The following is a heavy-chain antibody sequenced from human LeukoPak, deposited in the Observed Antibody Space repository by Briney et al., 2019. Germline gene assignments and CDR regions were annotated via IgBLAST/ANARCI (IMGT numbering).Heavy chain of an antibody. CDR3: ARDRRDGYNRVIDY. J-gene: IGHJ4*02. V-gene: IGHV4-4*07. CDR2: TYTSGST. D-gene: IGHD5-24*01. Sequence: SETLSLTCTVSGGSISSYYWSWIRQPAGKGLEWIGRTYTSGSTNYNPSLKSRVTMSVDTSKNQFSLKLSSVTAADTAVYYCARDRRDGYNRVIDYWGQGTLVTVSS. CDR1: GGSISSYY.